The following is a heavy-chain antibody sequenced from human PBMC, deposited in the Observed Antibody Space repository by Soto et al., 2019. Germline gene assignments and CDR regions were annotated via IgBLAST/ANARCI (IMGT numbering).Heavy chain of an antibody. CDR3: ARDVLGLGGAYDFRH. CDR1: GFSVSNNF. Sequence: EVQLVESGGGLVQPGGSLRLSCAASGFSVSNNFMTWVRQAPGKGLEGVSVLTSDGRSYYADSVKDRFIISRDISTNTLYLQMNSLRAEDTAVYHCARDVLGLGGAYDFRHGGQGTRVTVSS. CDR2: LTSDGRS. V-gene: IGHV3-66*01. D-gene: IGHD3-3*01. J-gene: IGHJ4*02.